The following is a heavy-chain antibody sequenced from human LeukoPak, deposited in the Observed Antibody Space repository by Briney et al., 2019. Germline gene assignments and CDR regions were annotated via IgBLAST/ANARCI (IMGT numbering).Heavy chain of an antibody. Sequence: GESLRISCKGSGYSFTSYWIAWVREMPGKGLEWMGIIYPDDSDTRYSPSFQGQVTITADKSISTAYLQWSSLKASDNAMYYCARQRRSSGWPNDYWGQGTLVTISS. CDR3: ARQRRSSGWPNDY. V-gene: IGHV5-51*01. CDR1: GYSFTSYW. CDR2: IYPDDSDT. J-gene: IGHJ4*02. D-gene: IGHD6-19*01.